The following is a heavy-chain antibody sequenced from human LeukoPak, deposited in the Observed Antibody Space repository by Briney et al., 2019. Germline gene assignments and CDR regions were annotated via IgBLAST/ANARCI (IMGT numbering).Heavy chain of an antibody. V-gene: IGHV3-9*01. D-gene: IGHD6-13*01. Sequence: GGSLRLSCAGSGFIFNNYAMHWVQQPPGKGLEWVSGISWNSGSIDYADSVKGRFTISRDNAENSLFLQMNSLRAEDTAVYYCARRITIAAAGWGYGMDVWGQGTTVTVSS. CDR3: ARRITIAAAGWGYGMDV. CDR1: GFIFNNYA. J-gene: IGHJ6*02. CDR2: ISWNSGSI.